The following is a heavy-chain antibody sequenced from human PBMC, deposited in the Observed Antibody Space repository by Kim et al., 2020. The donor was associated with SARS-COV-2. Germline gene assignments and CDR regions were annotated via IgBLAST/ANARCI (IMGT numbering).Heavy chain of an antibody. CDR3: ARDPQPYGDHGGS. CDR2: ISSSSSYI. CDR1: GFTFSSYS. V-gene: IGHV3-21*01. Sequence: GGSLRLSCAASGFTFSSYSMNWVRQAPGKGLEWVSSISSSSSYIYYADSVKGRFTISRDNAKNSLYLQMNSLRAEDTAVYYCARDPQPYGDHGGSWGQGTLVTVSS. J-gene: IGHJ4*02. D-gene: IGHD4-17*01.